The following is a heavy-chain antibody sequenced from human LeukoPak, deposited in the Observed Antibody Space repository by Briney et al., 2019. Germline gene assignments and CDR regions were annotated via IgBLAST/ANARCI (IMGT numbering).Heavy chain of an antibody. CDR3: AKGHRYCTSGNCNSAVDY. CDR2: IGGSGDYT. V-gene: IGHV3-23*01. CDR1: GFTFCNFG. Sequence: GGSLRLSCKASGFTFCNFGMSWVRQAPGKGLEWVSGIGGSGDYTYYADSVKGRFTISRDNSKNTLYLQMNSLGAEDTAVYYCAKGHRYCTSGNCNSAVDYWGQGTLVTVSS. D-gene: IGHD2-15*01. J-gene: IGHJ4*02.